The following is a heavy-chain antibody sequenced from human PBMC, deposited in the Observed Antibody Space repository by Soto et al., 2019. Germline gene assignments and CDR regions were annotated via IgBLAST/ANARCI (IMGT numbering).Heavy chain of an antibody. CDR1: GVTFSSYS. CDR3: ARDPPPRYDFWSGGPRMDV. D-gene: IGHD3-3*01. V-gene: IGHV3-21*01. CDR2: ISSSSSYI. Sequence: PGGSLRLACSASGVTFSSYSMNWVRQAPGKGLEWVSSISSSSSYIYYADSVKGRFTISRDNAKNSPYLQMNSLRAEDTAVYYWARDPPPRYDFWSGGPRMDVWGQGTTVTVSS. J-gene: IGHJ6*02.